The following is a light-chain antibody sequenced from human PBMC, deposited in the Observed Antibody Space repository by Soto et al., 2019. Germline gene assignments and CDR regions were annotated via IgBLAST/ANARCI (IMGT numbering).Light chain of an antibody. CDR1: YSDIGSSDF. Sequence: QSALTKPRSVYGSPGQSVTIFCAGTYSDIGSSDFVSWFQQHPGKAPKLIIYGVTERHSDVPDRFSGFKSGNTASLTVSGLLSEDEAEYFCCSYADKYIGVFGGRTKLTLL. CDR2: GVT. J-gene: IGLJ2*01. CDR3: CSYADKYIGV. V-gene: IGLV2-11*01.